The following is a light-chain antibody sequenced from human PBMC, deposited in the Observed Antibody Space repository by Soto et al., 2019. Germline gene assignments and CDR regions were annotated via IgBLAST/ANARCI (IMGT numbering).Light chain of an antibody. V-gene: IGKV3-20*01. CDR1: QSVSSSY. Sequence: EIVLTQSPGTLSLSPGERATLSCRASQSVSSSYLAWYQQSPGQAPRLLVYGASSRATGIPDRFSGSGSGTDFTLTISRLEPEDFAVYYCQQYGSSPPATFGQGTKLESK. CDR3: QQYGSSPPAT. J-gene: IGKJ2*01. CDR2: GAS.